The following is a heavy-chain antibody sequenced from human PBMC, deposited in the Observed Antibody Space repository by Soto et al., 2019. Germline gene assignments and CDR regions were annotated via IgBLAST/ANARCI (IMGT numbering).Heavy chain of an antibody. CDR2: ISYDGSNK. J-gene: IGHJ4*02. CDR1: GFTFSSYG. CDR3: AKDFQWLVPDYFDY. Sequence: GGSLRLSCAASGFTFSSYGMHWVRQAPGKGLEWVAVISYDGSNKYYADSVKGRFTISRDNSKNTLYLQMNSLRAEDTAVYYCAKDFQWLVPDYFDYWGQGTLVTVSS. V-gene: IGHV3-30*18. D-gene: IGHD6-19*01.